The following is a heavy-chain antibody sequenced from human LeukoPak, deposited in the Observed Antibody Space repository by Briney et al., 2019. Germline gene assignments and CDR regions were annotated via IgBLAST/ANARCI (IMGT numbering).Heavy chain of an antibody. V-gene: IGHV3-23*01. CDR1: GFTFRNYA. Sequence: GGSLRLSCAASGFTFRNYAMSWVRQAPGKGLEWVSAISGGSTYYADSVKGRFTISRDNSKNTLYLQMSSLRAEDTAMYYCVNGDQSSWYRTLLYWGQGTLVTVSS. CDR3: VNGDQSSWYRTLLY. J-gene: IGHJ4*02. CDR2: ISGGST. D-gene: IGHD6-13*01.